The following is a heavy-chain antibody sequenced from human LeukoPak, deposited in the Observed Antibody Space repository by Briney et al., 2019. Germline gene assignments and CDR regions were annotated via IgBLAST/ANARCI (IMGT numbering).Heavy chain of an antibody. CDR1: GGPISGYY. D-gene: IGHD1-26*01. J-gene: IGHJ5*02. CDR2: IHSNGYT. CDR3: TKREGPMSGSYDYFDP. V-gene: IGHV4-4*09. Sequence: SETLSLTSTVSGGPISGYYWSWIRQPPGQGLEWIAYIHSNGYTNYNPSLKSRVTISVDTSKNQFSLKVTSVTAADTAMYYCTKREGPMSGSYDYFDPWGQGTLVTVS.